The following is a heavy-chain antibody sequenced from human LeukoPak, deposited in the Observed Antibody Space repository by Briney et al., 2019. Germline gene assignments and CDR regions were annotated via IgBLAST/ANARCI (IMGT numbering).Heavy chain of an antibody. CDR3: ARGVIFTMIVVVDLYYFDY. CDR2: ISAYNGNT. V-gene: IGHV1-18*01. CDR1: GYTFTSYG. Sequence: ASVKVSCKASGYTFTSYGISWVRQAPGQGLEWMGWISAYNGNTNYAQKFQGRVTITADESTSTAYMELSSLRSEDTAVYYCARGVIFTMIVVVDLYYFDYWGQGTLVTVSS. J-gene: IGHJ4*02. D-gene: IGHD3-22*01.